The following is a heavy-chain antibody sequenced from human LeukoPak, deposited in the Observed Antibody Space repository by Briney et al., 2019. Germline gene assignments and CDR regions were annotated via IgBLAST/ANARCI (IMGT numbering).Heavy chain of an antibody. CDR2: IYHSGST. D-gene: IGHD3-16*01. CDR1: GFTFSSYSM. V-gene: IGHV4-4*02. J-gene: IGHJ5*02. CDR3: VRDRGLGRGFDP. Sequence: GSLRLSCAASGFTFSSYSMNWVRQAPGKGLEWIGEIYHSGSTNYSPSLKSRVIMSFDPSKNQFSLKLNSVTAADTAFYYCVRDRGLGRGFDPWGQGTMVTVSS.